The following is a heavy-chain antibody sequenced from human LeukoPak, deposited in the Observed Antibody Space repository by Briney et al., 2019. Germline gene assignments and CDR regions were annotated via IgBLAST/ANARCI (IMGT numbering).Heavy chain of an antibody. D-gene: IGHD1-26*01. CDR1: GFPFEDYA. V-gene: IGHV3-9*01. Sequence: GGPLRLSGAAPGFPFEDYAMDGVRKAQGKGLGWVSGISWNSASISYADSVKGRFTISRDIAKNSLYLQMNSLRAEDTALYYCAQVGATMAFDIWGQGTMVTVSS. CDR2: ISWNSASI. J-gene: IGHJ3*02. CDR3: AQVGATMAFDI.